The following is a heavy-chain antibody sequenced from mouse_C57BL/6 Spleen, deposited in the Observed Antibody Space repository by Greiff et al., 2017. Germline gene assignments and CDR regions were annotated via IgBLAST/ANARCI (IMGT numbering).Heavy chain of an antibody. CDR3: AIHYYGRSYALGC. V-gene: IGHV14-3*01. Sequence: VQLQQSVAELVRPGASVKLSCTASGFNIKNTYMHWVKQRPEQGLEWIGRIDPANGNTKYAPKFQGKANITADTSSNTAYLQLSSLTSEDTAIYYCAIHYYGRSYALGCWGQGASVTVSS. CDR1: GFNIKNTY. CDR2: IDPANGNT. D-gene: IGHD1-1*01. J-gene: IGHJ4*01.